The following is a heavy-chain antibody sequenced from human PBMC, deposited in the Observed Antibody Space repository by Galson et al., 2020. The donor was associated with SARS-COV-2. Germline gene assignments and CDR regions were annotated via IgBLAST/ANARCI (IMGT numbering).Heavy chain of an antibody. CDR3: ARDNRGRSDWCGQDSLYM. CDR2: IYYSGTT. D-gene: IGHD3-9*01. J-gene: IGHJ3*02. CDR1: GGSMRSTGYY. V-gene: IGHV4-61*08. Sequence: SETLSLTCTVSGGSMRSTGYYWTWIRQPPGKGLEWIGYIYYSGTTNYNPSLKSRVTISLDTSKNQFSLKLSSVTAADTAMYYCARDNRGRSDWCGQDSLYMWGQGPLVTLSS.